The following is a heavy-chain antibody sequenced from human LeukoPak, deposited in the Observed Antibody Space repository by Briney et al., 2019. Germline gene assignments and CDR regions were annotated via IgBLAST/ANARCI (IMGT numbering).Heavy chain of an antibody. Sequence: PGGSLRLSCAASGFTVSSNYMSWVRQAPGKGLEWVSVIYSGGSTYYADSVKGRFTISRHNSKNTLYLQMNSLRAEDTAVYYCARGRPACPRCSAYWGQGTLVTVSS. J-gene: IGHJ4*02. D-gene: IGHD2-8*01. CDR2: IYSGGST. V-gene: IGHV3-53*04. CDR3: ARGRPACPRCSAY. CDR1: GFTVSSNY.